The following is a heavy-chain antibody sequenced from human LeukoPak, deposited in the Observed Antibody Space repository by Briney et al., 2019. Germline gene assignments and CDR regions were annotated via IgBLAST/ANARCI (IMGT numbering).Heavy chain of an antibody. CDR2: INHSGST. V-gene: IGHV4-34*01. CDR3: ASTERCSTTCPLDY. Sequence: AETLSLNCAVYGGSFRGYYWSWIRQPPGKGLEWIGEINHSGSTNYNPSLKSRVTISLDTSMKKFSLKLNSVTAADTAVYYCASTERCSTTCPLDYWGQGTLVTVSS. CDR1: GGSFRGYY. D-gene: IGHD2-2*01. J-gene: IGHJ4*02.